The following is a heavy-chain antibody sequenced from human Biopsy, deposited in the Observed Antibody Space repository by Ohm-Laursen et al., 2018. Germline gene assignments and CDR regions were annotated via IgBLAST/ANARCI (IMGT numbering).Heavy chain of an antibody. CDR2: INHRGST. D-gene: IGHD3-16*01. V-gene: IGHV4-34*01. Sequence: GSLSLTCAVYGGSFSGYYWSWIRQPPGKGLEWIGEINHRGSTNYNPSLKSRVTISVDTSKNQFSLKLRSVTAADTAVYYCARAVDYYDPYYYYGLDVWGQGTTVTVSS. J-gene: IGHJ6*02. CDR3: ARAVDYYDPYYYYGLDV. CDR1: GGSFSGYY.